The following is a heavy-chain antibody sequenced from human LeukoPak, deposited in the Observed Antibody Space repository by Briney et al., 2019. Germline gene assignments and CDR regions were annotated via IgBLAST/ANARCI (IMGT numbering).Heavy chain of an antibody. J-gene: IGHJ6*03. CDR2: IYPGDSDT. D-gene: IGHD1-26*01. CDR1: GYSFTSYW. V-gene: IGHV5-51*01. CDR3: ASHSENYPDFYYYMDV. Sequence: HGESLKISCKGSGYSFTSYWIGWVRQMPGKGLELMGIIYPGDSDTRYSPSFKGQVTISADKSISTAYLHWSTLKASDTAMYYCASHSENYPDFYYYMDVWGKGTTVTVSS.